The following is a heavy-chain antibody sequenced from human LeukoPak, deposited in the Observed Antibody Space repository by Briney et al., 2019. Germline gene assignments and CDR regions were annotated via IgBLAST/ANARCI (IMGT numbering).Heavy chain of an antibody. CDR1: GGSFSGYY. Sequence: SETLSLTCAVYGGSFSGYYWSWIRQPPGKGLEWIGEINHSGSTNYNPSLKSRVTISVDTSKNQFSLKLSSVTAADTAVYYCAREWQQLENWFDPWGQGTLVTVSS. CDR2: INHSGST. CDR3: AREWQQLENWFDP. V-gene: IGHV4-34*01. D-gene: IGHD6-13*01. J-gene: IGHJ5*02.